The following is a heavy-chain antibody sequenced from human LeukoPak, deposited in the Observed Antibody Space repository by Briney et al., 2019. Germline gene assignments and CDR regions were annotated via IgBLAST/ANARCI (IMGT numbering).Heavy chain of an antibody. CDR1: EFTFSSYG. Sequence: GGSLRLSCEASEFTFSSYGMHWVRQAPGKGLQWVAFIRYDGSTQYYTNSVKGRFTISRDNSKNTLYLQMNSLRAEDTAVYYCAKSVAPVAGFFDYWGQGTLVTVSS. CDR2: IRYDGSTQ. J-gene: IGHJ4*02. V-gene: IGHV3-30*02. D-gene: IGHD6-19*01. CDR3: AKSVAPVAGFFDY.